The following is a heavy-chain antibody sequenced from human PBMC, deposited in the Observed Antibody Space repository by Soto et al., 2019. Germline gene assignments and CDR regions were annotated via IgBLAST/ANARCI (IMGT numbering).Heavy chain of an antibody. J-gene: IGHJ6*02. V-gene: IGHV1-18*01. CDR3: AGDVDTAMGYYYYGMDV. CDR1: GHTLNSYG. D-gene: IGHD5-18*01. CDR2: ITAYNGNT. Sequence: ASVKVSCTASGHTLNSYGISWVRQAPGQGLEWMGWITAYNGNTNYAQKLQGRVTMTTDTSTSTAYMELRSLRSDDTAVYYCAGDVDTAMGYYYYGMDVWGQGTTVTVSS.